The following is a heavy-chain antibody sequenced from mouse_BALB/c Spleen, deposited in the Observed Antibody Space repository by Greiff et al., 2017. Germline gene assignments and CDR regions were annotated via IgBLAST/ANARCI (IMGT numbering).Heavy chain of an antibody. Sequence: EVKLVESGGGLVKPGGSLKLSCAASGFTFSSYAMSWVRQTPEKRLEWVASISSGGSTYYPDSVKGRFTISRDNARNILYLQMSSLRSEDTAMYYCARGYDYGGWCAYWGQGTLVTVSA. CDR3: ARGYDYGGWCAY. D-gene: IGHD2-4*01. CDR2: ISSGGST. CDR1: GFTFSSYA. V-gene: IGHV5-6-5*01. J-gene: IGHJ3*01.